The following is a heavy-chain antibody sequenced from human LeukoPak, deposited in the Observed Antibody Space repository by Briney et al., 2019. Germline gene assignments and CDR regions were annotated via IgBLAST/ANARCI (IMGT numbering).Heavy chain of an antibody. J-gene: IGHJ4*02. Sequence: SSETLSLTCTVSGGSISSYYWGWIRQPPGKGLEWIGSIYYSGSTYYNPSLKSRVTIPVDTSKNQFSLKLSSVTAADTAVYYCARRGSGYSPFDYWGQGTLVTVSS. CDR3: ARRGSGYSPFDY. CDR2: IYYSGST. D-gene: IGHD3-3*01. V-gene: IGHV4-39*01. CDR1: GGSISSYY.